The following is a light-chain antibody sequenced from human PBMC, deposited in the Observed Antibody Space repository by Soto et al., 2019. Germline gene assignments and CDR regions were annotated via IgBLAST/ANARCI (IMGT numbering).Light chain of an antibody. CDR3: GTWDSSLSAVV. CDR1: SSNIGAGYD. Sequence: QSVLTQPPSVSGAPGQRVTISCTGSSSNIGAGYDVHWYQQVPGTAPKLLIYGNSNRPSGIPDRFSGSKSGTSATLGITGLQTGDEADYYCGTWDSSLSAVVFGGGTKLTVL. V-gene: IGLV1-40*01. J-gene: IGLJ2*01. CDR2: GNS.